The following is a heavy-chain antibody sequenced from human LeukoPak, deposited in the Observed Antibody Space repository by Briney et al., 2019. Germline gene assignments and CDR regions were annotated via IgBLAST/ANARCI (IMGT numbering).Heavy chain of an antibody. J-gene: IGHJ4*02. Sequence: GGSLRLSCAASGFTFSSYAMSWVRQAPGKGLEWVSAISGSGGSTYYIDSVKGRFTISRDNSKNVLYLQMNTLRAEDTAVYYCATWPRNDYAYWGQGTLVTVSS. CDR1: GFTFSSYA. CDR3: ATWPRNDYAY. D-gene: IGHD3-16*01. V-gene: IGHV3-23*01. CDR2: ISGSGGST.